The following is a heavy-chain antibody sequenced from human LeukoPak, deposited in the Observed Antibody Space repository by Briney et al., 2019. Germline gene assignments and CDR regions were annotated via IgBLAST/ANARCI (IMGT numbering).Heavy chain of an antibody. V-gene: IGHV3-9*01. CDR3: AKEGVEMATSYFDY. CDR1: GFTFDDYA. J-gene: IGHJ4*02. D-gene: IGHD5-24*01. Sequence: SGGSLRLSCAASGFTFDDYAMHWVRQAPGKGLEWVSGISWNSGSIGYADSVKGRFTISRDNAKNTLYLQMNSLRAEDTAVYYCAKEGVEMATSYFDYWGQGTLVTVS. CDR2: ISWNSGSI.